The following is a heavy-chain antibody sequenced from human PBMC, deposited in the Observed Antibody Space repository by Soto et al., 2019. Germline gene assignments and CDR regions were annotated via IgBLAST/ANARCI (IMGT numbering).Heavy chain of an antibody. J-gene: IGHJ5*02. CDR3: VKAAVTSDIRWFDP. D-gene: IGHD2-15*01. Sequence: PGGSLRLSCAASGFNLEDYAMHWIRQVPGKGLEWVSGISWNGDYIDYVDSVKGRFITSRDNANNTLYLQMNSLRPEDTALYYCVKAAVTSDIRWFDPWGQGTQVTVSS. CDR2: ISWNGDYI. CDR1: GFNLEDYA. V-gene: IGHV3-9*01.